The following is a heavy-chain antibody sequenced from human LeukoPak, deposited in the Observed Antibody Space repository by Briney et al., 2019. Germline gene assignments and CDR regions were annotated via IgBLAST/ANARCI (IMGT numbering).Heavy chain of an antibody. CDR2: ISHSGST. D-gene: IGHD2-15*01. Sequence: SETLSLTCAVSGYSISSGYWWSWVRQSPGKGLGWIGEISHSGSTNYNPSLKSRVTISLDKSTNQLSLQLTSVTAADTAVYHCARAGDYCLEHWGQGILVSVSS. V-gene: IGHV4-4*02. J-gene: IGHJ4*02. CDR1: GYSISSGYW. CDR3: ARAGDYCLEH.